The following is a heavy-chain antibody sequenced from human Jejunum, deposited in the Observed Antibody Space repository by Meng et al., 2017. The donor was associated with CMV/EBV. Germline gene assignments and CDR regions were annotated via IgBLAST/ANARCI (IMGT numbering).Heavy chain of an antibody. V-gene: IGHV1-46*01. CDR3: ARLSAYYFDY. J-gene: IGHJ4*02. CDR1: GDTFTSCH. Sequence: QGQLVESGAEVKKPGAQVKVSCKASGDTFTSCHIHWVRQAPGQGLEWLGLINCNDGATSYAHKFQGRVSMTRDTSTRIVHMELSSLRSEDTAVYYCARLSAYYFDYWGQGTLVTVSS. CDR2: INCNDGAT.